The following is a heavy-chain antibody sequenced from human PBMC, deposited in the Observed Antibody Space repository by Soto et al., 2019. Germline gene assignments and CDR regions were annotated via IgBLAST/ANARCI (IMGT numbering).Heavy chain of an antibody. CDR2: IRSKANSYAT. CDR1: GFTFSGSA. Sequence: GGSLRLSCVASGFTFSGSAMHWVRQASGKGLEWVGRIRSKANSYATAYAASVKGRFTISRDDSKNTAYLQMNSLKTEDTAVYYCTRPLVELRRGYYYYGMDVWGQGTTVTVSS. V-gene: IGHV3-73*01. J-gene: IGHJ6*02. D-gene: IGHD1-7*01. CDR3: TRPLVELRRGYYYYGMDV.